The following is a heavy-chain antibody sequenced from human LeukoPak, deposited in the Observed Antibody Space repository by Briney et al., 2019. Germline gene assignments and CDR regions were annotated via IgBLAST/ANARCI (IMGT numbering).Heavy chain of an antibody. D-gene: IGHD3-22*01. J-gene: IGHJ5*02. CDR1: GFTFSNAW. CDR3: ATDFYDST. CDR2: IRSNSDGGTI. V-gene: IGHV3-15*07. Sequence: GGSLRLSCATSGFTFSNAWINWVRQAPGKGLEWVGRIRSNSDGGTIDYAAPVKGRFTLSRDDSKTTLYLQMNSLQTEDTAVYYCATDFYDSTWGQGTLVTVSS.